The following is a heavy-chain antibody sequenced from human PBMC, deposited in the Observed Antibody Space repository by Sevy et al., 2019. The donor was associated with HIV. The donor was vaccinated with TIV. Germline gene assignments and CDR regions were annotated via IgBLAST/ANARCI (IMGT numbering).Heavy chain of an antibody. J-gene: IGHJ4*02. V-gene: IGHV4-59*01. CDR3: AGRGVAARPIDY. D-gene: IGHD6-6*01. CDR2: IYYSGST. CDR1: GGSISSYY. Sequence: SETLSLTCTVSGGSISSYYWSWIRQPPGKGLEWIGYIYYSGSTNYNPSLKSRVTISVDPSKNQFSLKLSSVTAADTAVYYCAGRGVAARPIDYWGQGTLVTVSS.